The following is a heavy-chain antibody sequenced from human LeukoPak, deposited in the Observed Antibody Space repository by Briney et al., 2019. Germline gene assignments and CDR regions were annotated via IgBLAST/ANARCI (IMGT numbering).Heavy chain of an antibody. V-gene: IGHV3-23*01. CDR1: GFTFSSYA. CDR2: ISGSGGST. CDR3: AKDQSMGIPVAGGYFFGS. D-gene: IGHD6-19*01. J-gene: IGHJ4*02. Sequence: GGSLRLSCAASGFTFSSYAMSWVRQAPGKGLEWVSAISGSGGSTYYADSVKGRFTISRDNSKNTLYLQMNSLRAEDTAVYYCAKDQSMGIPVAGGYFFGSWGQGTLVTGSS.